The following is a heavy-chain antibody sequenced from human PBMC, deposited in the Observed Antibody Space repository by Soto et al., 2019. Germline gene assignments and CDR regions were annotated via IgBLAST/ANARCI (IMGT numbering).Heavy chain of an antibody. J-gene: IGHJ4*02. D-gene: IGHD5-12*01. CDR2: IYYSGYT. Sequence: QVQLQESGPGLVKPSLTLSLTCTVSGDSFSRADYKWSWIRQPPGKGLEWIGYIYYSGYTYNNPSLKSRLTMSVDTSKNQFFLKLSSVTGADTAVYYCARSSAYVAFDYWAQGTLVTVS. V-gene: IGHV4-30-4*01. CDR3: ARSSAYVAFDY. CDR1: GDSFSRADYK.